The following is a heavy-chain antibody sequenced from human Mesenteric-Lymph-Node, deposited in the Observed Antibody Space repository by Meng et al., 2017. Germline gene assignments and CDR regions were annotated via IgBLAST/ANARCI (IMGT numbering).Heavy chain of an antibody. CDR2: IYYTGST. D-gene: IGHD3-16*01. J-gene: IGHJ4*02. CDR3: ARVGRGILEG. CDR1: GGSVSSGSYY. Sequence: QVPLQVSGPGLVRPSETLSLTCTVSGGSVSSGSYYWSWIRQPPGKGLEWIGYIYYTGSTNYNPSLKSRLTISVDTSKNQFSLKLSSVTAADTAVYYCARVGRGILEGWGQGTLVTVSS. V-gene: IGHV4-61*01.